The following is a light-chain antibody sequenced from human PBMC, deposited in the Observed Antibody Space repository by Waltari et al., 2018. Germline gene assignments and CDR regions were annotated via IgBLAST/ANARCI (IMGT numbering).Light chain of an antibody. J-gene: IGKJ1*01. CDR2: WAS. CDR3: QQYYSYPRT. CDR1: QSLLYSSNNKNY. Sequence: DIVMTQSPDSLSVSLGERATINCKSGQSLLYSSNNKNYLAWYQQKPGQPPKLLIYWASTRASGVPDRFSGGGSGTDFTLTISSLQSEDFATYYCQQYYSYPRTFGQGTKVEIK. V-gene: IGKV4-1*01.